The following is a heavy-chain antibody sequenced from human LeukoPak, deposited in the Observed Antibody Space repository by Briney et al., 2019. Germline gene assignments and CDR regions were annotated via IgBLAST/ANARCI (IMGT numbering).Heavy chain of an antibody. CDR3: ARHRDYYDT. Sequence: SETLSLTCTVSGASINNNFWTWIRQPPGKGLEWIGYIYSSGSAKYNPSLKSRVIISGAKSKNQIPLNLTSVTAADTAVYFCARHRDYYDTWGHGTLVTVSS. V-gene: IGHV4-59*08. CDR2: IYSSGSA. J-gene: IGHJ4*01. D-gene: IGHD3-22*01. CDR1: GASINNNF.